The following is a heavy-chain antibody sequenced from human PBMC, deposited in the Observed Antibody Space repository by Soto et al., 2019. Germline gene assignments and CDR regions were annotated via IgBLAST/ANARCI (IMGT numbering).Heavy chain of an antibody. D-gene: IGHD3-3*01. J-gene: IGHJ6*02. CDR1: GGSFSGYY. Sequence: SETLSLTCAVYGGSFSGYYWSWIRQPPGKGLEWIGEINHSGSTNYNPSLKSRVTISVDTSKNQFSLKLSSVTAADTAVYYCARGLIYDFWSVHPRNYYYGMDVWGQGTTVTVSS. V-gene: IGHV4-34*01. CDR3: ARGLIYDFWSVHPRNYYYGMDV. CDR2: INHSGST.